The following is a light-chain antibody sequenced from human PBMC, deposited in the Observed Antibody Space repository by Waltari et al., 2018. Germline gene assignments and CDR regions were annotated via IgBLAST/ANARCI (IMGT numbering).Light chain of an antibody. CDR1: DSDVGAYDF. J-gene: IGLJ1*01. Sequence: QSALTQPASVSGSPGQSITISCSGTDSDVGAYDFVSLYQHHPGKAPHLIIYEVSNRPSGVSNRFSASKSGNTASLTISGLQAEDEADYYCSSYTTSSAPGVFGTGTRVTVL. CDR2: EVS. V-gene: IGLV2-14*01. CDR3: SSYTTSSAPGV.